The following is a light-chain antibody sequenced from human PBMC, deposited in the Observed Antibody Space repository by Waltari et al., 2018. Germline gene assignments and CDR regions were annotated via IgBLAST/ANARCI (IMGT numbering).Light chain of an antibody. CDR3: QQYDSYSGT. CDR2: KAS. J-gene: IGKJ1*01. CDR1: QSISSW. Sequence: DIQMTQSPSTLSASVGDRVTTTCRASQSISSWLTWYQQKPGKAPTLLIYKASRLESGVPSRFSGSGSGTEFALTISSLQPDDFATYYCQQYDSYSGTFGQGTKVDIK. V-gene: IGKV1-5*03.